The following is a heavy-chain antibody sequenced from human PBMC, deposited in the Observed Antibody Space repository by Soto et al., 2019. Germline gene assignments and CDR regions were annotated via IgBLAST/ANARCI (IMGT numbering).Heavy chain of an antibody. CDR3: ARDYHGSETHPQGDV. J-gene: IGHJ6*02. CDR1: GFIFTNYA. V-gene: IGHV3-23*01. D-gene: IGHD3-10*01. Sequence: PGGSLRLSCAASGFIFTNYAMCWVRQAPGRGLEWVSSISGGGGSTHYADSVKGRFTISRDNSKNTVSLQLNSLRADDTALYYCARDYHGSETHPQGDVWGQGTAVTV. CDR2: ISGGGGST.